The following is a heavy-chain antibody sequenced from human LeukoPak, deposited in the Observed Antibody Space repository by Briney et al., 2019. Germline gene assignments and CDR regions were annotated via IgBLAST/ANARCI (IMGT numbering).Heavy chain of an antibody. CDR1: GYTFNTYG. CDR3: ARGPHERSGYPDD. D-gene: IGHD3-22*01. Sequence: AAVKVSCKPYGYTFNTYGITWVRQAPGQGLEWMGWISPYNGNTNYAQKFQGRVTMTTDTSTSTAYMELRSLRSDDTAVYYCARGPHERSGYPDDWGQGTLVTVSS. CDR2: ISPYNGNT. J-gene: IGHJ4*02. V-gene: IGHV1-18*01.